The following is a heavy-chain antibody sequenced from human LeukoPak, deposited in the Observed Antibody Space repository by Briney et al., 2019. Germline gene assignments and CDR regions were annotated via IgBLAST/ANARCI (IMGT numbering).Heavy chain of an antibody. CDR3: ARDYYENIAHSHMLPF. J-gene: IGHJ4*02. V-gene: IGHV3-7*03. CDR2: IKQDGGES. CDR1: GLTFSSHW. D-gene: IGHD1-26*01. Sequence: GGSLRLSCAASGLTFSSHWMHWVRQAPGKGLEWVADIKQDGGESYYVDSVKGRFTISRENAKNSLYLQMNNLRAEDTAVYYCARDYYENIAHSHMLPFWGQGTLVTVSS.